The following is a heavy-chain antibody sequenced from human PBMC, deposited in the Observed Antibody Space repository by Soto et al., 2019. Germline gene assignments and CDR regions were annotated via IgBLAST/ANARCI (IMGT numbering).Heavy chain of an antibody. J-gene: IGHJ4*02. D-gene: IGHD6-13*01. CDR1: GFTFSSYA. V-gene: IGHV3-23*01. Sequence: GGSLRLSCAASGFTFSSYAMSWVRQAPGKGLEWVSAISGSGGSTYYADSVKGRFTISRDNSKNTLYLQMNSLGAEDTAVYYCAKDLGSSSWPYYFDYWGQGTLVTVSS. CDR2: ISGSGGST. CDR3: AKDLGSSSWPYYFDY.